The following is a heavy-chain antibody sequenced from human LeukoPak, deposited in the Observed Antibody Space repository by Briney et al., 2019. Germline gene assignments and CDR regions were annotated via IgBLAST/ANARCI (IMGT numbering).Heavy chain of an antibody. J-gene: IGHJ4*02. CDR2: MNPNSGNT. Sequence: ASVKVSCKAFGYTFTSYDINWVRQATGQGLEWMGWMNPNSGNTGYAQKFQGRVTMTRNTSISTAYMELSSLRSEDTAVYYCARGLTMVRGVISKDYWGQGILVTVSS. D-gene: IGHD3-10*01. CDR3: ARGLTMVRGVISKDY. V-gene: IGHV1-8*01. CDR1: GYTFTSYD.